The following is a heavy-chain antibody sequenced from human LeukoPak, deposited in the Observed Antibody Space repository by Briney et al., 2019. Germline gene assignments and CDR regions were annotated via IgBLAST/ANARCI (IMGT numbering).Heavy chain of an antibody. D-gene: IGHD6-6*01. CDR2: SSSSSTYI. CDR1: GFTFSTYA. V-gene: IGHV3-21*01. Sequence: GGSLRLSCTTSGFTFSTYAMNWIRQAPGKGLEWVSSSSSSSTYIYYSDSLKGRFTISRYNAKNSLYLQMNSLRAEDTAVYYCAREPVAARGEFDYWGQGTLVTVSS. CDR3: AREPVAARGEFDY. J-gene: IGHJ4*02.